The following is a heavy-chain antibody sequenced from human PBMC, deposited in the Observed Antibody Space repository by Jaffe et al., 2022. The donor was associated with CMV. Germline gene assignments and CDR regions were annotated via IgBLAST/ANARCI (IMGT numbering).Heavy chain of an antibody. J-gene: IGHJ3*02. CDR2: IIPLFDTI. Sequence: QVQLVQSGAEVKRPGSSVKVSCKASGGAFRSYATSWVRQAPGQGLEWMGGIIPLFDTIEYAQSFQGRITITADESTSTAYMELSSLRSEDTAMYYCARDGGYGDYVGFNGFDIWGQGTMVTVSS. D-gene: IGHD4-17*01. CDR1: GGAFRSYA. CDR3: ARDGGYGDYVGFNGFDI. V-gene: IGHV1-69*01.